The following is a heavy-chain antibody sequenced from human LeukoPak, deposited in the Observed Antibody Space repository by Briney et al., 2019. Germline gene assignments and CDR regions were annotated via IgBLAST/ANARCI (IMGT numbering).Heavy chain of an antibody. V-gene: IGHV3-30*18. CDR3: AKRGVVTSTFDP. CDR2: ISYDGSNK. J-gene: IGHJ5*02. Sequence: GGSLRLSCAASGFTFSSYGMHWVRQAPGKGLEWVAVISYDGSNKYYADSVKGRFTISRDNSKNTLYLQMNSLRAEDTAVYYCAKRGVVTSTFDPWGQGTLVTVSS. CDR1: GFTFSSYG. D-gene: IGHD2-21*02.